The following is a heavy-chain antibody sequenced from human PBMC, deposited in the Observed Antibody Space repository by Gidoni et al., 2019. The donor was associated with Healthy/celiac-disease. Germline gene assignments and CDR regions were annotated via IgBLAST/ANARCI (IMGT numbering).Heavy chain of an antibody. Sequence: QVQLQESCPGLVKPSPPLSLTCTVSGGSISSGSYYWSWIRQPAGKGLEWIGRIYTSGSTNYNPSLKSRVTMSVDTSKNQFSLKLSSVTAADTAVYYCARGTSTYTFDYWGQGTLVTVSS. D-gene: IGHD4-4*01. CDR2: IYTSGST. V-gene: IGHV4-61*02. J-gene: IGHJ4*02. CDR1: GGSISSGSYY. CDR3: ARGTSTYTFDY.